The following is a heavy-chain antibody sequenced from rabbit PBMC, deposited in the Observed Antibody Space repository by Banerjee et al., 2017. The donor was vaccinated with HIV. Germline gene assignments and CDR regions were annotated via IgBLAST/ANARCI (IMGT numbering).Heavy chain of an antibody. J-gene: IGHJ4*01. CDR3: ARGPYYISPYYFNL. Sequence: QSLEESGGDLVKPGASLTLTCTASGFSFSSYYMCWVRQAPGKGLEWIACIYGGSSGSTYYASWAKGRFTISKTSSTTVTLQMTSLTAADTATYFCARGPYYISPYYFNLWGPGTLVTVS. CDR2: IYGGSSGST. V-gene: IGHV1S40*01. D-gene: IGHD1-1*01. CDR1: GFSFSSYY.